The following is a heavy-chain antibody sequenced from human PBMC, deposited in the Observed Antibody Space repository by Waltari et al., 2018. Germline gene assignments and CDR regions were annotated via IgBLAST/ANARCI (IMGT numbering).Heavy chain of an antibody. V-gene: IGHV3-30*02. CDR1: GLSLRTFG. D-gene: IGHD3-10*01. Sequence: QVQLVESGGGVVQSGLSLRLSCAPPGLSLRTFGMHWVRQVPGKGLEWVALAWFDGVKTYYADSVRGRFTISRDNSKNTLYLDIKNLRVDDTAIYYCAKDAFGNTYLDHWGQGTLVTVSS. CDR3: AKDAFGNTYLDH. J-gene: IGHJ5*02. CDR2: AWFDGVKT.